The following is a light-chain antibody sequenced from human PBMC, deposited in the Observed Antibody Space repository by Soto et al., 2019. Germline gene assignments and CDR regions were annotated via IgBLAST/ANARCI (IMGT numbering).Light chain of an antibody. Sequence: DIQMTQFPSTLSASVGDRVTITCRASRSISTWLAWYQQKPGKAPKFLIYDASSLESGVPSRFSGSGSGTEFTLTISSLQPDDFATYYCQQYNSYSRTFGQGTKVEIK. CDR2: DAS. CDR3: QQYNSYSRT. J-gene: IGKJ1*01. V-gene: IGKV1-5*01. CDR1: RSISTW.